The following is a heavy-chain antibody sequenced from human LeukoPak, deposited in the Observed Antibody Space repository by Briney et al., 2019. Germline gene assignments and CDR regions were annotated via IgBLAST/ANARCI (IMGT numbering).Heavy chain of an antibody. CDR3: ARLNTGVFRIRTNNWFDP. CDR2: IGHSGST. Sequence: PSETLSLTCAVSGYSISSGYFWSWIRQPPGKGLEWIGGIGHSGSTYYNPSLKSRITISTDTSKNRFSLNLSSVTAADTAEYDCARLNTGVFRIRTNNWFDPWGQGTLVTVSS. D-gene: IGHD1-7*01. CDR1: GYSISSGYF. J-gene: IGHJ5*02. V-gene: IGHV4-38-2*01.